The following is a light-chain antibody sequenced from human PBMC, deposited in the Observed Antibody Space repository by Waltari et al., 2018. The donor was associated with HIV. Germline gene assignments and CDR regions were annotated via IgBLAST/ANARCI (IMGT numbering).Light chain of an antibody. CDR2: DVS. CDR1: SSDVGGYPY. V-gene: IGLV2-14*03. J-gene: IGLJ2*01. Sequence: QSALTQPASVSGSPGQSITISCTGTSSDVGGYPYVPGSKQHPDKAPKLLIYDVSDRPSGVSNRFSGSRSGNTASLTISGLLPEDEADYYCSSYTTTSTFVVFGGGTKLTVL. CDR3: SSYTTTSTFVV.